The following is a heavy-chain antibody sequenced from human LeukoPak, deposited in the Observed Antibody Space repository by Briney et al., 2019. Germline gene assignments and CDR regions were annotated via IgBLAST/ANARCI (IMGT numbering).Heavy chain of an antibody. CDR3: ASGVYSSGWYLDY. J-gene: IGHJ4*02. Sequence: GGSLRLSCAASAFPFSSYGVHWVRQAPGNGLEWVAVIWHDGSHKYYADSVTGRFTISRDNSKNTLYLQMNSLRAEDTAIYYCASGVYSSGWYLDYWGQGTLVTVSS. CDR1: AFPFSSYG. V-gene: IGHV3-33*01. CDR2: IWHDGSHK. D-gene: IGHD6-19*01.